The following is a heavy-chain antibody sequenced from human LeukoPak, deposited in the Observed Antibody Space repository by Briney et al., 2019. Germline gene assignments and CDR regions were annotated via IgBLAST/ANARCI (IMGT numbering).Heavy chain of an antibody. CDR3: ARALGYSYGYAVDY. CDR1: GFTFSSYA. J-gene: IGHJ4*02. V-gene: IGHV3-48*01. CDR2: ISSSSGTI. D-gene: IGHD5-18*01. Sequence: PGGSLRLSCAASGFTFSSYAMSWVRQTPGKGLEWLSYISSSSGTIYYADSVKGRFTISGDNAKNSLYLQMNSLRAEDTAVYYCARALGYSYGYAVDYWGQGTLVTVSS.